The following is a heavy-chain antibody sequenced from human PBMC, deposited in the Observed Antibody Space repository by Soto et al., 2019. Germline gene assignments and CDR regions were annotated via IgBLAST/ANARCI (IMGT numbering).Heavy chain of an antibody. D-gene: IGHD3-22*01. J-gene: IGHJ3*02. CDR1: GLTFSSYE. CDR2: FSSSGSTL. CDR3: ARAARFTMIVNDTLDI. Sequence: MRLSCAASGLTFSSYEMNWVRQAPGKGLELFSYFSSSGSTLYYADSVKGRFAISRDNAKYSLYLQMNSVRDEDTAVYYCARAARFTMIVNDTLDIWGQGTMVTVSS. V-gene: IGHV3-48*03.